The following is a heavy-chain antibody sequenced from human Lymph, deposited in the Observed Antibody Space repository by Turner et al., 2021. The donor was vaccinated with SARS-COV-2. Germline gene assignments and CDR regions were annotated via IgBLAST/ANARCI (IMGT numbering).Heavy chain of an antibody. CDR1: GIIVSRNY. D-gene: IGHD6-13*01. V-gene: IGHV3-53*01. CDR3: ARDLGTYGMDV. J-gene: IGHJ6*02. CDR2: IYSGGTT. Sequence: EVQLVEPGGGFIQPGGSLRLSCAASGIIVSRNYMNWVRQAPGKGLEWVSVIYSGGTTYYADSVKGRFTISRDNSKNTLYLQMNSLRVEDTAVYYCARDLGTYGMDVWGQGTTVTVSS.